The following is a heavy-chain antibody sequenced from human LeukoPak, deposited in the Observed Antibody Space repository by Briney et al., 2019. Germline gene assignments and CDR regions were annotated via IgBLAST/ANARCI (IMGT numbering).Heavy chain of an antibody. CDR1: GDSINSYY. D-gene: IGHD5-24*01. Sequence: SETLSLTCTVPGDSINSYYWNWIRHPPGKGLEWIGYIYYSGRTDYNPSLKSRVTISVDTSKHQFSMKLKSVTAADTAVYFCARGRWLPNAFDIWGQGTMVTVFS. CDR3: ARGRWLPNAFDI. J-gene: IGHJ3*02. CDR2: IYYSGRT. V-gene: IGHV4-59*01.